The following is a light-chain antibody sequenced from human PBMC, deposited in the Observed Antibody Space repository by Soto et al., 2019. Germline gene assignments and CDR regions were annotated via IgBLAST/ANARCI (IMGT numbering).Light chain of an antibody. CDR2: GAS. J-gene: IGKJ5*01. Sequence: TVLTQSPGTLSLSPGETATLSCRASQSVASNSLAWYQQKPGQAPRLLVYGASGRATDIPDRFSGRGSGTDFTLTINRLEPEDFAVYYCQNYDSSPYTFGQGARLEI. V-gene: IGKV3-20*01. CDR1: QSVASNS. CDR3: QNYDSSPYT.